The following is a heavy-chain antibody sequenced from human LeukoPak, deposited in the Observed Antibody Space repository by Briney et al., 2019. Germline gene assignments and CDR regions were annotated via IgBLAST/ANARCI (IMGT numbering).Heavy chain of an antibody. J-gene: IGHJ6*03. CDR1: GYTFTDYY. CDR2: VDPEDGET. D-gene: IGHD2-2*01. V-gene: IGHV1-69-2*01. CDR3: AKGGYCSSTSCYRPPYYYYYMDV. Sequence: ATVKISCKASGYTFTDYYMRWVQQAPGKGLEWMGRVDPEDGETIYAEKFQGRVTITADTSTDTAYMELSSLRSEDTAVYYCAKGGYCSSTSCYRPPYYYYYMDVWGKGTTVTVSS.